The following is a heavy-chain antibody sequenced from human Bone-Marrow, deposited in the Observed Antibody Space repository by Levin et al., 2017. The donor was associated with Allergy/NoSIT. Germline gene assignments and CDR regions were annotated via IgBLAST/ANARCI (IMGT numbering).Heavy chain of an antibody. Sequence: PGGSLRLSCAASGFTFRSYAMSWVRQAPGKGLEWVAAISDSARSTYYTDSVKGRFTISRDNSRNTLYLQMNGLRAEDTALYYRAKDFLIDLWPHYFDYWGQGTVVTVSS. J-gene: IGHJ4*02. CDR3: AKDFLIDLWPHYFDY. V-gene: IGHV3-23*01. D-gene: IGHD3-22*01. CDR2: ISDSARST. CDR1: GFTFRSYA.